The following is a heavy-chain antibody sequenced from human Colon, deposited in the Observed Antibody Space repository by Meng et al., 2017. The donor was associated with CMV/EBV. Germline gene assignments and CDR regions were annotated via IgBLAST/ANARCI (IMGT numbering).Heavy chain of an antibody. D-gene: IGHD3-10*01. CDR1: GLNLNTYS. V-gene: IGHV3-21*01. J-gene: IGHJ4*02. Sequence: GESLKISCAASGLNLNTYSMNWLRQAPGRGLEWVASISISNSYIYYADSVKGRFTISRDNAKNSSSLHMNSLRAEDTAIYYCARGGSRSYFFDNWGQGTLVTVSS. CDR3: ARGGSRSYFFDN. CDR2: ISISNSYI.